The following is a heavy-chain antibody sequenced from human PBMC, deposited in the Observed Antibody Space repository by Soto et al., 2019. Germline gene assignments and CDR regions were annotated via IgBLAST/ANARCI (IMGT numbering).Heavy chain of an antibody. Sequence: EVQLLESGGGLVQPGGYLRLSCAASGFTFSSYAMSWVRQAPGKGLEWVSAISGSGGSTYYADSVKGRFTISRDNSKNTLYLQMNSLRAEDTAVYYCAKDGVRDDYYFDYWGQGTLVTVSS. D-gene: IGHD3-16*01. V-gene: IGHV3-23*01. CDR3: AKDGVRDDYYFDY. CDR1: GFTFSSYA. J-gene: IGHJ4*02. CDR2: ISGSGGST.